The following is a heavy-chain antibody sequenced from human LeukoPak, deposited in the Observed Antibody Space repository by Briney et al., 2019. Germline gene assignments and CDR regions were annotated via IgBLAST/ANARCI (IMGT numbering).Heavy chain of an antibody. CDR2: ISWNSGTI. Sequence: GGSLRLSCAASGFTFDDCAMHWVRQAPGKGLEWVSSISWNSGTIDYADSVKGRFTISRDNAKNSLYLQMNSLRPGDTALYYCVKDFVRYYGSETYLDYWGQGTLVTVSS. J-gene: IGHJ4*02. V-gene: IGHV3-9*01. CDR3: VKDFVRYYGSETYLDY. CDR1: GFTFDDCA. D-gene: IGHD3-10*01.